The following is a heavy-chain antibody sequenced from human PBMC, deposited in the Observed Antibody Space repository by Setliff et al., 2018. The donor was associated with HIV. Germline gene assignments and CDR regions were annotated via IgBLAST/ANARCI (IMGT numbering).Heavy chain of an antibody. V-gene: IGHV4-31*03. CDR3: ARERGVASGSTWLSFGR. J-gene: IGHJ4*02. CDR2: VHYTGST. CDR1: GDSISSGGFY. Sequence: SETLSLTCTVSGDSISSGGFYWSWIRQHPGKGLEWIGYVHYTGSTSYNPSLKSRVIMSVDTSKDQFSLRLTSVTAADTAVYFCARERGVASGSTWLSFGRWGQGVPVTVSS. D-gene: IGHD3-10*01.